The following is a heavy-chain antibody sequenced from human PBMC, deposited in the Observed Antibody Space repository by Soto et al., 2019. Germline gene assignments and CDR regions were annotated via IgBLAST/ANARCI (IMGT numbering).Heavy chain of an antibody. CDR1: GFTFSNAW. V-gene: IGHV3-15*01. CDR2: IKSKTDGGTT. Sequence: GGSLRLSCAASGFTFSNAWMSWVRQAPGKGLEWVGRIKSKTDGGTTDYAAPVKGRFTISRDDSKNTLYLQMNSLKTEDTAVYYCTTDPAAAIGDAFDIWGQGTMVTVSS. CDR3: TTDPAAAIGDAFDI. D-gene: IGHD2-2*02. J-gene: IGHJ3*02.